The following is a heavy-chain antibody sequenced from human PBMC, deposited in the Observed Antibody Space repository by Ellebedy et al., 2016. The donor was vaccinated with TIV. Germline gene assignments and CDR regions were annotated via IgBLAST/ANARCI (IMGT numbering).Heavy chain of an antibody. D-gene: IGHD1/OR15-1a*01. Sequence: GESLKISXSASGFTFSSYAMHWVRQAPGKGLVWVSRINSDGSSTSYVDSVKGRFTISRDNAKNTLFLQMNSLRAEDTAVYYCARSNWNNLRSWFDPWGQGTLVTVSS. CDR1: GFTFSSYA. CDR2: INSDGSST. J-gene: IGHJ5*02. V-gene: IGHV3-74*01. CDR3: ARSNWNNLRSWFDP.